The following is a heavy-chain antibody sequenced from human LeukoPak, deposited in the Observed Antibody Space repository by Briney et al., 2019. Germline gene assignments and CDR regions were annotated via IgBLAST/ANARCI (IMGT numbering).Heavy chain of an antibody. J-gene: IGHJ4*02. CDR1: GYTFTSYG. V-gene: IGHV1-18*01. Sequence: ASVKVSCKASGYTFTSYGISWVRQAPGQGLEWMGWNSAYNGNTNYAQKLQGRVTMTTDTSTSTAYMELRSLRSDDTAVYYCARASYYGSGSYSGYWGQGTPVTVSS. D-gene: IGHD3-10*01. CDR2: NSAYNGNT. CDR3: ARASYYGSGSYSGY.